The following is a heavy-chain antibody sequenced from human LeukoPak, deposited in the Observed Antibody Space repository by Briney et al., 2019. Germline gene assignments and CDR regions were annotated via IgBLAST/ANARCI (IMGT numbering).Heavy chain of an antibody. CDR3: ARDQTIFGVVTNLHFDY. V-gene: IGHV3-30*02. CDR1: GFTFSTYG. D-gene: IGHD3-3*01. Sequence: PGGSLRLSCAASGFTFSTYGIHWVRQAPGKGLEWVAFIRYDGSNKYYADSVKGRFTISRDNSKNTLFLQMNSLRAEDTAVYYCARDQTIFGVVTNLHFDYWGQGTLVTVSS. J-gene: IGHJ4*02. CDR2: IRYDGSNK.